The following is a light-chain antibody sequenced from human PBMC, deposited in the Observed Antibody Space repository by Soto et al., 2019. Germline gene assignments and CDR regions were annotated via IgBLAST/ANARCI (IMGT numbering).Light chain of an antibody. CDR1: QSFSTY. CDR2: SAS. J-gene: IGKJ2*01. CDR3: QQSFSAPRT. V-gene: IGKV1-39*01. Sequence: DIQMTQSPSSLSASVGDRVTITCRASQSFSTYVNWYQQRPGKVPKLLIYSASRLQSGVPSRFSGSGSGTHFTLTISNLQPEDFATYYCQQSFSAPRTFGQGTKLEIK.